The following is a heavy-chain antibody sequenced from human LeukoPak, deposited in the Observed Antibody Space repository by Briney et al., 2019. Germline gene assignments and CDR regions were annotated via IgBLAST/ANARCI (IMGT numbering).Heavy chain of an antibody. V-gene: IGHV4-30-4*08. J-gene: IGHJ6*03. D-gene: IGHD1-26*01. CDR3: ARELHEGYYYYYMDV. CDR1: GGSISSGDYY. CDR2: IYYSGST. Sequence: SQTLSLTCTVSGGSISSGDYYWSWIRQPPGKGLEWIGYIYYSGSTYYNPSLKSRVTISVDTSKNQFSLKLSSVTAADTAVYYCARELHEGYYYYYMDVWGKGTTVTVSS.